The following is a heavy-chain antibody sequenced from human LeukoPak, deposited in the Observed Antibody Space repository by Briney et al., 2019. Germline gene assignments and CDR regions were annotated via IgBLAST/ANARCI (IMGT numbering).Heavy chain of an antibody. Sequence: SVKVSCKASGGSFSRYAISWVRQAPGQGLEWMEGIIPIFGTANYAQKFQGRVTITADESTRTAYMELRTLRSEDTAIYYCARGSGETGGYYYVYWGRGTPVTVSS. CDR1: GGSFSRYA. J-gene: IGHJ4*02. D-gene: IGHD3-22*01. CDR2: IIPIFGTA. CDR3: ARGSGETGGYYYVY. V-gene: IGHV1-69*13.